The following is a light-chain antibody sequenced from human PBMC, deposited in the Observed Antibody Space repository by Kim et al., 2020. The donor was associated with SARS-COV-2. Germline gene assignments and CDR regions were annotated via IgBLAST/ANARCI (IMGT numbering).Light chain of an antibody. CDR2: AAS. CDR1: QGIGSW. CDR3: QQANSFPLT. J-gene: IGKJ4*01. V-gene: IGKV1-12*01. Sequence: AAIGDGVTSNWRASQGIGSWLAWYQQKAGKAPKFLIYAASSLQSGVPSRFSGSGSGTDFTLTISSLQPEDSATYYCQQANSFPLTFGGGTKVDIK.